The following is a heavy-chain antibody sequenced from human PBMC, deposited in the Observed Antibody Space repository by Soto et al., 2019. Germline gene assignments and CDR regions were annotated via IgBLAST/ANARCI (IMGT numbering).Heavy chain of an antibody. J-gene: IGHJ4*02. CDR3: ARDDHDYGGKGFLDY. CDR2: ISYDGSNK. Sequence: QVQLVESGGGVVQPGRSLRLSCAASGFTFSSYAMHWVRQAPGKGLEWVAVISYDGSNKYYADSVKGRFTISRDNSKNTLYLQMNSLIAEDTAVYYCARDDHDYGGKGFLDYWGQGTLVTVSS. V-gene: IGHV3-30-3*01. D-gene: IGHD4-17*01. CDR1: GFTFSSYA.